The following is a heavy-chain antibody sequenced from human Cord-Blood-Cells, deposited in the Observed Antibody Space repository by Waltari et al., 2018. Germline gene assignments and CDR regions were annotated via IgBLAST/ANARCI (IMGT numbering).Heavy chain of an antibody. J-gene: IGHJ4*02. CDR1: GFTVSSNY. CDR2: IYSGGST. D-gene: IGHD2-21*02. Sequence: EVQLVESGGGLIQPGGSLRLSCAASGFTVSSNYMSWVRQAPGKGLEWVSVIYSGGSTYYADSVKGRFTISRDNSKNTLYLQMNSLRAEDTAVYYCARDEAYCGGDCYGDWGQGTLVTVSS. CDR3: ARDEAYCGGDCYGD. V-gene: IGHV3-53*01.